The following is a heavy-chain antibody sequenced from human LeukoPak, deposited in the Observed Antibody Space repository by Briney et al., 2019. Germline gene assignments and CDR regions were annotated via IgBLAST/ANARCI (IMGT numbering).Heavy chain of an antibody. J-gene: IGHJ4*02. D-gene: IGHD3-16*01. Sequence: PGGSLRLSCATSGFTFNIYAMNWVRQAPGTGLEWVSIISGNGTNTYYADSVKGRFTISRDDSKNTLYLQMNSLRVDDTAIYYCARGVSDWGQGTLVTVAS. CDR2: ISGNGTNT. CDR1: GFTFNIYA. CDR3: ARGVSD. V-gene: IGHV3-23*01.